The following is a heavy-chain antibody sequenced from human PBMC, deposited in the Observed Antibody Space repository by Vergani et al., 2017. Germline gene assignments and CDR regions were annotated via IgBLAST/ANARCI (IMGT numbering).Heavy chain of an antibody. J-gene: IGHJ4*02. CDR3: AKGIDFWSGCLDY. V-gene: IGHV3-53*01. Sequence: LVESGGGLVQPGGSLRLSCAASSFSVSSHYMTWVRQAPGKGLEWVSTINIGGRTSYADSVKGRLTLTRDDSKNTLHLQMNSLRAEDTAVYYCAKGIDFWSGCLDYWGQGTLVTVSS. D-gene: IGHD3-3*01. CDR1: SFSVSSHY. CDR2: INIGGRT.